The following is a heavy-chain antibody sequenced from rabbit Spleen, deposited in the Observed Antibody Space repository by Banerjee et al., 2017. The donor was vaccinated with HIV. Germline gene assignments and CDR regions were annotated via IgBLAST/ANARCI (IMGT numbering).Heavy chain of an antibody. CDR3: ARDLVTVIGWNFNL. D-gene: IGHD5-1*01. V-gene: IGHV1S45*01. J-gene: IGHJ4*01. CDR2: INIVTGKT. Sequence: EQLEESGGGLVKPEGSLTLTCKASGVSFSDKDVMCWVRQAPGKGLEWIACINIVTGKTVYASWAKGRFIISRTSSTTVFLQMTSLTAADTATYFCARDLVTVIGWNFNLWGPGTLVTVS. CDR1: GVSFSDKDV.